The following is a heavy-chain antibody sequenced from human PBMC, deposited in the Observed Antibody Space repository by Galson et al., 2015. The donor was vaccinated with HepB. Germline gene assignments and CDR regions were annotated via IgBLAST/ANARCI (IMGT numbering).Heavy chain of an antibody. CDR3: ARGVHDFWSAIDY. D-gene: IGHD3-3*01. CDR1: GFTFSSYW. J-gene: IGHJ4*02. V-gene: IGHV3-7*03. CDR2: IKQDGSEK. Sequence: SLRLSCAASGFTFSSYWMSWVRQAPGKGLEWVANIKQDGSEKYYVDSVKGRFTISRDNAKNSLYLQMNGLRAEDTAVYYCARGVHDFWSAIDYRGQGTLVTVSS.